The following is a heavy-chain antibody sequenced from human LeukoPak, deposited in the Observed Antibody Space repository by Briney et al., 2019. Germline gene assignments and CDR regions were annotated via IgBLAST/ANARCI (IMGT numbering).Heavy chain of an antibody. J-gene: IGHJ4*02. CDR3: AKDLLAAAATDY. CDR2: IRYDGSNK. Sequence: PGGSLRLSCAASGFTFSSYGMHWVRQAPGKGLEWVAFIRYDGSNKYYADSVKGRFTISRDNSKNTLYPQMNSLRAEDTAVYYCAKDLLAAAATDYWGQGTLVTVSS. CDR1: GFTFSSYG. D-gene: IGHD6-13*01. V-gene: IGHV3-30*02.